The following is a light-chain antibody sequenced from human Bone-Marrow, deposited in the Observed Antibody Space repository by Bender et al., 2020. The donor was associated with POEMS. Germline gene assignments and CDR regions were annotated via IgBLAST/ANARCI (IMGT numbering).Light chain of an antibody. Sequence: QSALTQPPSASGSPGQSVTLSCTGTSSDGGGYNFVSWYQQRPGKAPKLIISEVTRRPSGVPDRFSGSKSGNTASLTVSGLQAEDEADYFCSSYTGNNNLIFGGGTKLTVL. V-gene: IGLV2-8*01. CDR3: SSYTGNNNLI. CDR2: EVT. CDR1: SSDGGGYNF. J-gene: IGLJ2*01.